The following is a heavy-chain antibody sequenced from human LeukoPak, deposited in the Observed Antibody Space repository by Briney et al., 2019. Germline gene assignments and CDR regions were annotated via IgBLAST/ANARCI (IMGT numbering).Heavy chain of an antibody. CDR2: IYYSGSI. V-gene: IGHV4-39*01. Sequence: SETLSLTCTVSGGSISSSSYYWGWIRQPPGKGREWIGSIYYSGSIYYNSSLKSRVTISVDTSKNQFSLKLSSVTAADTAVYYCARLEFVNIVVVPAAMHFDYWGQGTLVTVSS. D-gene: IGHD2-2*01. CDR3: ARLEFVNIVVVPAAMHFDY. J-gene: IGHJ4*02. CDR1: GGSISSSSYY.